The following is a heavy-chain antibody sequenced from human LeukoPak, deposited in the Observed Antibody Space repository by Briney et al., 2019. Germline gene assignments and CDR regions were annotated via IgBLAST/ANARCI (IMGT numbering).Heavy chain of an antibody. CDR2: ISHEGSIQ. D-gene: IGHD1-14*01. V-gene: IGHV3-30-3*01. Sequence: PGRSLRLSCAASGFTFSTLTMYWVRQAPGKVLEWVAVISHEGSIQYYADSVRGRFTISSDNSKKTVSLQMNSLRGEDTAVYFCVGDRIPGPPDYFDYWGQGTLVTVSS. J-gene: IGHJ4*02. CDR3: VGDRIPGPPDYFDY. CDR1: GFTFSTLT.